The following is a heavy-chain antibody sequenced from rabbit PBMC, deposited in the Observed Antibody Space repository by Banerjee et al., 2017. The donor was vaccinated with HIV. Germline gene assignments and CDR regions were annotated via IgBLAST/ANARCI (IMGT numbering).Heavy chain of an antibody. V-gene: IGHV1S45*01. D-gene: IGHD6-1*01. CDR3: ARSSPYAGYGYVEYFDL. CDR2: IYADNVVND. CDR1: GFSFSGTFY. Sequence: QEQLEESGRGLVQPEGSLTLTCTASGFSFSGTFYMCWVRQAPGKGLEWIACIYADNVVNDYYANWAQGRSTISKTSSTTVTLQMTSLTAADTAIYFCARSSPYAGYGYVEYFDLWGPGTLVTVS. J-gene: IGHJ4*01.